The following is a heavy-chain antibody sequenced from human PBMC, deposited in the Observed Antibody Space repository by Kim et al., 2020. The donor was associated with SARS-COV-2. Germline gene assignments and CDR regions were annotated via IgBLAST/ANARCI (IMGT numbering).Heavy chain of an antibody. J-gene: IGHJ5*02. CDR3: ARDAAGGASLYHDILTGYYCFGP. D-gene: IGHD3-9*01. Sequence: ASVKVSCKPSGYTFTSYAMNWVRQAPGQGLEWMGWINTNTGNPTYAQGFTGRFVFSLEPSVSTAYLQISSLKAEDTAVYYCARDAAGGASLYHDILTGYYCFGPWGQGTLVTVSS. CDR1: GYTFTSYA. CDR2: INTNTGNP. V-gene: IGHV7-4-1*02.